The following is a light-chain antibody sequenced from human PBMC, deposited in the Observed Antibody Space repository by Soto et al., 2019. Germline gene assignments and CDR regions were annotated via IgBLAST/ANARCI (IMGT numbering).Light chain of an antibody. CDR3: QQYNGWPWT. CDR2: GAS. V-gene: IGKV3-15*01. J-gene: IGKJ1*01. Sequence: EIVLTQSPGTLSLSPGERATLSCRASQSFTSTSLAWYLQRPGQAPRLLMYGASTRATDIPARFSGSGSGTEFTLTITGLQSEDFAVYYCQQYNGWPWTFGLGTKVDIK. CDR1: QSFTSTS.